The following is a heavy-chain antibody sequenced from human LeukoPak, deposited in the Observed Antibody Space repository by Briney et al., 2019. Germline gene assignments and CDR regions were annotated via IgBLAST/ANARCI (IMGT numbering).Heavy chain of an antibody. CDR1: GYTFTAYY. CDR2: INPNNGDT. Sequence: GASVKVSCKASGYTFTAYYMHWVRQAPGQGLEWMGWINPNNGDTNYAQKFQGRVTMTRDTSINTVYMEVSRLRSDDTAVYYCARDPKPLGGGTIIDYWGQGTLVTVSS. J-gene: IGHJ4*02. D-gene: IGHD1-26*01. V-gene: IGHV1-2*02. CDR3: ARDPKPLGGGTIIDY.